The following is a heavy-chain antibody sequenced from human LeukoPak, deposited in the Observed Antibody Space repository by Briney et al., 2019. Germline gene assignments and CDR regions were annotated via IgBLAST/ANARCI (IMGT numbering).Heavy chain of an antibody. CDR1: GFTFDDYG. CDR3: ARASSYDFWSGIDY. D-gene: IGHD3-3*01. J-gene: IGHJ4*02. CDR2: LNWNGGST. Sequence: GGTLRLSCAASGFTFDDYGMSWVRHAPGKGLEWVSGLNWNGGSTGYADSVKGRFTISRDNAKNSLYLQMNSLRAEDTALYYCARASSYDFWSGIDYWGQGTLVTVSS. V-gene: IGHV3-20*04.